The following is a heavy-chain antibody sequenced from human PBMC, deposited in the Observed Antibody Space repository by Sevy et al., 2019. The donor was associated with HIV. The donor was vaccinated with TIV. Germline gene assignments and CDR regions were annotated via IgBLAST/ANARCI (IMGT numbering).Heavy chain of an antibody. CDR3: ARGPPPFYGMDV. CDR1: GFTFSSYN. V-gene: IGHV3-21*06. CDR2: ITSTSDDI. J-gene: IGHJ6*02. Sequence: GGSLRLSCAASGFTFSSYNMNWVRQAPGKGLEWVSSITSTSDDIYYADSLKGRCTISRDNAKTLQYLQMNSLRAEDTAVYYCARGPPPFYGMDVWGQGTTVTVSS.